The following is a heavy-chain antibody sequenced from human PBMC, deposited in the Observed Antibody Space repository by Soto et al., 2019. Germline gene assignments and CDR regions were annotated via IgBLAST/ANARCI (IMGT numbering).Heavy chain of an antibody. Sequence: LRLSCVASGFTFSSYWMSWVRQAPGGGLEWVANIKQDGTEIHYVESVKGRFTIFRDNAKKSLYLRMNSLRAEDTAVYFCASYSGSYFPVGHDRWGQGTLVTVSS. D-gene: IGHD1-26*01. CDR3: ASYSGSYFPVGHDR. J-gene: IGHJ5*02. V-gene: IGHV3-7*01. CDR1: GFTFSSYW. CDR2: IKQDGTEI.